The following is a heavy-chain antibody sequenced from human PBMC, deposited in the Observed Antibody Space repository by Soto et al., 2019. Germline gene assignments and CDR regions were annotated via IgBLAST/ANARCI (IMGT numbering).Heavy chain of an antibody. Sequence: GASVKVSCKASGYTFTSYYMHWVRQAPGQGLEWMGIINPSGGSTSYAQKFQGRVTMTRDTSTSTVYMELSSLRSEDTAVYYCARVKITDFWSGYLSPYGMDVWGQGTTVTVSS. J-gene: IGHJ6*02. CDR1: GYTFTSYY. CDR2: INPSGGST. D-gene: IGHD3-3*01. CDR3: ARVKITDFWSGYLSPYGMDV. V-gene: IGHV1-46*01.